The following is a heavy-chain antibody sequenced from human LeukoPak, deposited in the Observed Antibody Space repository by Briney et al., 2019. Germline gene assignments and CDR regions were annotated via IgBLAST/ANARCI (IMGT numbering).Heavy chain of an antibody. J-gene: IGHJ4*02. D-gene: IGHD3-16*02. V-gene: IGHV3-21*01. Sequence: GGSLRLSCAASGFTFSSYSMNWVRQAPGKGPEWVSSISSSSSYIYYADSVKGRFTISRDNAKNSLYLQMNSLRAEDTAVYYCASGGVIVTYFDYWGQGTLVTVSS. CDR3: ASGGVIVTYFDY. CDR1: GFTFSSYS. CDR2: ISSSSSYI.